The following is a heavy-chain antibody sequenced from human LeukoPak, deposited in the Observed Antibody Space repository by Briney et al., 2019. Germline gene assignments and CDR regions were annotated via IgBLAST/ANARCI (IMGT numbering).Heavy chain of an antibody. D-gene: IGHD6-19*01. CDR1: NGSISSDTYF. Sequence: SETLSLTCTVSNGSISSDTYFWSWIRQPAGKGLEWIGRMSSSGIITYSPSLKSRVTISIDTSRNQFSINLNSVTAADTAVYYCAKGAGPPWFDPWGQGTLVTVSS. CDR3: AKGAGPPWFDP. V-gene: IGHV4-61*02. CDR2: MSSSGII. J-gene: IGHJ5*02.